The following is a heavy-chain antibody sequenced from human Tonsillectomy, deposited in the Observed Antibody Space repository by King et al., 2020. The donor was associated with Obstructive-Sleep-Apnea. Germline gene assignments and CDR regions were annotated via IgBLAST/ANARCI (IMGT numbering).Heavy chain of an antibody. D-gene: IGHD5-18*01. CDR3: VRGGYTYDY. CDR2: IKVDGSDK. CDR1: GLTYSNHW. J-gene: IGHJ4*02. V-gene: IGHV3-7*01. Sequence: VQLVESGGGLVQPGESLRLSCAVAGLTYSNHWMSWVRQAPGKGLEWVAKIKVDGSDKYYVDSVKGRFTISRDNAKNSLYLQMNSLRVEDTAMYYCVRGGYTYDYWGQGTLVIVSS.